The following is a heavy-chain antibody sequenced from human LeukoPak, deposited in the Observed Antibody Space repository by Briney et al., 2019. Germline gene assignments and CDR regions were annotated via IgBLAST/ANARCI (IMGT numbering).Heavy chain of an antibody. J-gene: IGHJ4*02. CDR3: ARGGHYDSSGYYDGNFDY. Sequence: SETLSLTCTVSGGSISSYYWSWIRQPPGKGLEWIGYIYYSGSTNYNPSLKSRVTISVDTSKNQFSLQLNSVTPEDTAVYYCARGGHYDSSGYYDGNFDYWGQGTLVTVSS. V-gene: IGHV4-59*12. CDR1: GGSISSYY. D-gene: IGHD3-22*01. CDR2: IYYSGST.